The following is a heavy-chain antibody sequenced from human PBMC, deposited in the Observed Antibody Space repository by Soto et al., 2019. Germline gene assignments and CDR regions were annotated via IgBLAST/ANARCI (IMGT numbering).Heavy chain of an antibody. CDR1: GFTFSSYA. CDR2: ISGSGGST. CDR3: AKEPHYYDSSGYYQGVVDY. J-gene: IGHJ4*02. Sequence: EVQLLESGGGLVQPGGSLRLSCAASGFTFSSYAMSWVRQAPGKGLEWVSAISGSGGSTYYADSVKGRFTISRDNPKNTLYMQMNSLRAEDTAVYYCAKEPHYYDSSGYYQGVVDYWGQGTLVTVSS. D-gene: IGHD3-22*01. V-gene: IGHV3-23*01.